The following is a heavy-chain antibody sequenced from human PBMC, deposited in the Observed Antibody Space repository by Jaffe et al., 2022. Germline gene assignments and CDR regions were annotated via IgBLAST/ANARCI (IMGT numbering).Heavy chain of an antibody. Sequence: QVQLQQWGAGLLKPSETLSLTCAVYGGSFSGYYWSWIRQPPGKGLEWIGEINHSGSTNYNPSLKSRVTISVDTSKNQFSLKLSSVTAADTAVYYCARALGVVAAKRFDPWGQGTLVTVSS. CDR3: ARALGVVAAKRFDP. J-gene: IGHJ5*02. V-gene: IGHV4-34*01. CDR1: GGSFSGYY. D-gene: IGHD2-15*01. CDR2: INHSGST.